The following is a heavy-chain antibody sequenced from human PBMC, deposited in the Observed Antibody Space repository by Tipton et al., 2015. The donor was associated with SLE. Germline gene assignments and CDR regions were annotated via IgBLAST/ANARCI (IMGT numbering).Heavy chain of an antibody. CDR3: ARPSGGRGKGSGKIDP. Sequence: TLSLTCTVSGGSISSYYWSWIRQPPGKGLEWIGYIYTSGSTNYNPSLKSRVTISVDTSRNQFSLKLSSVTAADTAVYYCARPSGGRGKGSGKIDPWGQGTLVTVSS. J-gene: IGHJ5*02. V-gene: IGHV4-4*08. CDR1: GGSISSYY. D-gene: IGHD3-10*01. CDR2: IYTSGST.